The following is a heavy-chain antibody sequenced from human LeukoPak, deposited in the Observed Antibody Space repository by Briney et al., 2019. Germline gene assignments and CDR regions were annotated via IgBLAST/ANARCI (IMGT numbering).Heavy chain of an antibody. CDR2: SNPNSGGT. CDR3: AREYSRYSGTYYDY. CDR1: GYTFTGHF. V-gene: IGHV1-2*02. J-gene: IGHJ4*02. Sequence: ASVKVSCKVSGYTFTGHFIHWVRQAPGQGLEWMGWSNPNSGGTNYAQKFQGRVTMTRDTSISTAYMELSRVISDDTAVYYCAREYSRYSGTYYDYWGQGTLVTVSS. D-gene: IGHD5-12*01.